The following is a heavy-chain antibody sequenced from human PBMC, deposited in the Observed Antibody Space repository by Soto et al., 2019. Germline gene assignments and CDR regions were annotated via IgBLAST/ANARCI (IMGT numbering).Heavy chain of an antibody. CDR2: ISYDGSNK. CDR3: VRDPALTGDLANYFDY. J-gene: IGHJ4*02. V-gene: IGHV3-30-3*01. CDR1: GFSFSSYA. Sequence: QVQLVESGGGVVQPGRSLRLSCAASGFSFSSYAMHWVRQAPGKGLEWVAVISYDGSNKYYADSVKGRFTISRDNSKNTLYLQMNSLRAEDTAVYYCVRDPALTGDLANYFDYWGQGTLVTVSS. D-gene: IGHD7-27*01.